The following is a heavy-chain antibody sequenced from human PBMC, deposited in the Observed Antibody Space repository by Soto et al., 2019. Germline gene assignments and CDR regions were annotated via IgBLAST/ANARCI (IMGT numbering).Heavy chain of an antibody. CDR2: ISGSGGST. CDR1: GITFSTYA. V-gene: IGHV3-23*01. Sequence: SLRLSCAASGITFSTYAMSWVRQAPGKGLEWVSAISGSGGSTYYADSVKGRFTISRDKSKSTLYLQMNSLRAKDTALYYCAKSFSSNWYDYFDYWGQGSLVTVSS. D-gene: IGHD6-13*01. J-gene: IGHJ4*02. CDR3: AKSFSSNWYDYFDY.